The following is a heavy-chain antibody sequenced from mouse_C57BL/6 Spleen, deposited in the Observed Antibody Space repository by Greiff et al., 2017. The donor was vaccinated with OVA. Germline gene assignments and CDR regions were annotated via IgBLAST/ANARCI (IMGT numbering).Heavy chain of an antibody. D-gene: IGHD3-2*02. Sequence: VKLVESGPGLVQPSQSLSITCTVSGFSLTSYGVHWVRQSPGKGLEWLGVIWSGGSTDYNAAFISRLSISKDNSKSQVFFKMNSLQADDTAIYYCAKDSSGYGAYWGQGTLVTVSA. CDR2: IWSGGST. CDR1: GFSLTSYG. CDR3: AKDSSGYGAY. J-gene: IGHJ3*01. V-gene: IGHV2-2*01.